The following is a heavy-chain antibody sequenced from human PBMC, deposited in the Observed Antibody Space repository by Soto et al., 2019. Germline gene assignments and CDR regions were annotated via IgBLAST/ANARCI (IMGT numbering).Heavy chain of an antibody. V-gene: IGHV1-18*04. CDR2: ISAYNGNT. CDR1: GYTFTNYG. CDR3: ARAKEGDWFEGTAFDS. J-gene: IGHJ4*02. D-gene: IGHD3-10*01. Sequence: ASVKVSCKXSGYTFTNYGISWVRQAPGQGLEWMGWISAYNGNTNYAQNLQGRVTMTTDTSTSTAYMELRSLRSDDTAVYYCARAKEGDWFEGTAFDSWGQGTLVTVSS.